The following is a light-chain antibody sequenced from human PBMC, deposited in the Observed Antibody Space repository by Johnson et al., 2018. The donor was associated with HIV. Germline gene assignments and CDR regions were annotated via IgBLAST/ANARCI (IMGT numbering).Light chain of an antibody. V-gene: IGLV1-51*01. CDR1: TSNIGNNY. Sequence: HSVLTQPPSVSAAPGQKVTVSCSGSTSNIGNNYVSWYQQLPGTAPKLLIYDNNKRPSGIPDRFSGSKSGTSATLGITGLQTGDEADYYCGTWDSSLSAVFGTGTKVTFL. CDR2: DNN. J-gene: IGLJ1*01. CDR3: GTWDSSLSAV.